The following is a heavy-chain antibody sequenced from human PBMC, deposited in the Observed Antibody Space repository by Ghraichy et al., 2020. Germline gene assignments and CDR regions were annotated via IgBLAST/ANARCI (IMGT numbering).Heavy chain of an antibody. CDR1: GYTFTSYG. Sequence: ASVKVSCKASGYTFTSYGISWVRQAPGQGLEWMGWISAYNGNTNYAQKLQGRVTMTTDTSTSTAYMELRSLRSDDTAVYYCARDKDVGTGLLLWFGEVSAYYDYGMDVWGQGTTVTVSS. CDR2: ISAYNGNT. V-gene: IGHV1-18*04. J-gene: IGHJ6*02. D-gene: IGHD3-10*01. CDR3: ARDKDVGTGLLLWFGEVSAYYDYGMDV.